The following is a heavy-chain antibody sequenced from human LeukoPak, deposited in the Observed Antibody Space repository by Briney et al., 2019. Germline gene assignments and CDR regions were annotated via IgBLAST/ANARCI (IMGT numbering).Heavy chain of an antibody. V-gene: IGHV3-7*05. CDR1: GFTFNTYW. D-gene: IGHD6-13*01. Sequence: GGSLRLSCAASGFTFNTYWMSWLRQAPGKGLEWVANINQDGSEKYYVDSVEGRFTISRDNAKNSLFLQLNSLRAEDTAVYYCARELLSSSWSYDAFDIWGQGTMVTVSS. CDR3: ARELLSSSWSYDAFDI. CDR2: INQDGSEK. J-gene: IGHJ3*02.